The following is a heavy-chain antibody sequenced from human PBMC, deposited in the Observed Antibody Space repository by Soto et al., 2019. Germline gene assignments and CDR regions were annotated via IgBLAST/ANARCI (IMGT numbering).Heavy chain of an antibody. CDR1: GGSISSGGYY. CDR3: ARMDDYVWGSYRYTAIDY. Sequence: QVQLQESGPGLVKPSQTLSLTCTVSGGSISSGGYYWNWIRQHPGKGLEWIGYIYNSESTYYNPSLNSRVTITGXXSKNQFSLKLSSVTAADTAVYYCARMDDYVWGSYRYTAIDYWGQGTLVTVSS. D-gene: IGHD3-16*02. CDR2: IYNSEST. V-gene: IGHV4-31*03. J-gene: IGHJ4*02.